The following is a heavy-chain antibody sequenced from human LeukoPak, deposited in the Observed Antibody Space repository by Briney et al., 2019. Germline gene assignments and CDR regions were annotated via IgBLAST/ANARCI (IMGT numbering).Heavy chain of an antibody. J-gene: IGHJ3*01. Sequence: GASVKVSCKASGYTFTGYYMHWVRQAPGQGLEWMGWINPNSGGTNYAQKFQGRVTMTRDTSTSTAYMELRSLTYDDTAVYYCARAGYCGDGGCRGGSAFDVWGQGTMVTVSS. CDR1: GYTFTGYY. CDR2: INPNSGGT. V-gene: IGHV1-2*02. D-gene: IGHD2-15*01. CDR3: ARAGYCGDGGCRGGSAFDV.